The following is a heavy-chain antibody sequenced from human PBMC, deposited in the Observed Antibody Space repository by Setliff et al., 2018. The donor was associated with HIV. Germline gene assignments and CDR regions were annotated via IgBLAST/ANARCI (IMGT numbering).Heavy chain of an antibody. D-gene: IGHD3-10*01. V-gene: IGHV1-18*01. J-gene: IGHJ4*02. CDR1: GYTFTSYG. CDR2: ISGYNGNT. CDR3: AREGSPIYYFDY. Sequence: GASVKVSCKASGYTFTSYGISWVRQAPGQGLEWMGWISGYNGNTKYVQKYQGRVTMTTDTSTSTAYMELRSLRSDDTAVYYCAREGSPIYYFDYWSQGTLVTVS.